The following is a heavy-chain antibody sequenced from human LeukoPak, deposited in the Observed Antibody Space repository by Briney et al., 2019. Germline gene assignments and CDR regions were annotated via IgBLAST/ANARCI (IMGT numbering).Heavy chain of an antibody. D-gene: IGHD5-24*01. CDR3: ARDRVFADGYSRFDL. CDR2: ISSSSSYI. CDR1: GFTFSSYS. Sequence: GGSLRLSCAASGFTFSSYSMNWVRQAPGKGLEWVSSISSSSSYIYYADSVKGRFTISRDNAKNSLYLQMNSLRAEDTAVYYCARDRVFADGYSRFDLWGRGTLVTVS. V-gene: IGHV3-21*01. J-gene: IGHJ2*01.